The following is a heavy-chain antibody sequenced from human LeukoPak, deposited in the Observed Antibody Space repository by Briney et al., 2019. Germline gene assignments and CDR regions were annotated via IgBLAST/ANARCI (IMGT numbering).Heavy chain of an antibody. CDR3: ARGGKRFLERFLDTFDI. D-gene: IGHD3-3*01. J-gene: IGHJ3*02. Sequence: PSETLSLTCTVSGVSMSSGSYYWSWIRHHPGKGLEWIGFTYYSGSADYNPSLKSRVTISVATSENQFSLKLSSVTAADTAVYYCARGGKRFLERFLDTFDIWGQGTVVTVSS. CDR2: TYYSGSA. CDR1: GVSMSSGSYY. V-gene: IGHV4-31*03.